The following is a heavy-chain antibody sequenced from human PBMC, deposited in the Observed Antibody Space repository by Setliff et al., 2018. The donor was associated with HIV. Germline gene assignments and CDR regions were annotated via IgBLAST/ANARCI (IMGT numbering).Heavy chain of an antibody. CDR1: GFTFSSYA. Sequence: SLRLSCAASGFTFSSYAMSWIRQAPGKGLEWVSAISASGGSTYYADFVKGRFTISRDNSKNTLYLQMNSLRAEDTAVYYCAKYSSSSVFFDFWGQGTLVTVSS. V-gene: IGHV3-23*01. D-gene: IGHD6-6*01. J-gene: IGHJ4*02. CDR2: ISASGGST. CDR3: AKYSSSSVFFDF.